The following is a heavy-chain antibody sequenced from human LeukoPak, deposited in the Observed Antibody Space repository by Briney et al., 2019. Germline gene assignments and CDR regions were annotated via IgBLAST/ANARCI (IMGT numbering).Heavy chain of an antibody. CDR2: IRYDGSNK. CDR1: GFTFSSYG. J-gene: IGHJ4*02. Sequence: GGSLRLSCAASGFTFSSYGMHWVRQAPGKGLEWVAFIRYDGSNKYYADSVKGRFTISRDNSRNTLYLQMNSLRAEDTAVYYCAKVRSTEVQTFDYWGQGTLVTASS. D-gene: IGHD1-1*01. V-gene: IGHV3-30*02. CDR3: AKVRSTEVQTFDY.